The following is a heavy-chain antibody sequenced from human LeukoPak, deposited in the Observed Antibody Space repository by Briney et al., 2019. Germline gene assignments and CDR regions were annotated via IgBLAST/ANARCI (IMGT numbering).Heavy chain of an antibody. CDR1: GFTFSSYG. Sequence: GGSLRLSCAASGFTFSSYGMHWVRQAPGKGLEWVAVISYDGSIKYYADSVRGRFTVSRDNAKNSLYLQMSSLRAEDTAIYYCARLYDILTGAFDYWGQGTLVTVSS. CDR2: ISYDGSIK. V-gene: IGHV3-30*03. D-gene: IGHD3-9*01. CDR3: ARLYDILTGAFDY. J-gene: IGHJ4*02.